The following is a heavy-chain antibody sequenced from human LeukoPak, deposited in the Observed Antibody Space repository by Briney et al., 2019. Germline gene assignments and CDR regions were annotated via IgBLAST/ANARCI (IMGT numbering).Heavy chain of an antibody. J-gene: IGHJ4*02. CDR3: ARAYSSSWYSDANYYDY. D-gene: IGHD6-13*01. CDR1: GGSFSGYY. CDR2: INHSGST. Sequence: SETLSLTCAVYGGSFSGYYWSWIRQPPGKGLEWIGEINHSGSTNYNPSLKSRVTISVDTSKNQFSLKLSSVTAADTAVYYCARAYSSSWYSDANYYDYWGQGTLVTVSS. V-gene: IGHV4-34*01.